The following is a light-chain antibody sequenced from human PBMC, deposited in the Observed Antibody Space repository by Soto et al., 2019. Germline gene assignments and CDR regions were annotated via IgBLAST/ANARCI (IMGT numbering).Light chain of an antibody. CDR2: GNS. CDR1: SSNIGAGYD. CDR3: QSYDSSLSGVV. J-gene: IGLJ2*01. Sequence: QSALTQPPSVSGAPGQRVTISCTGSSSNIGAGYDVHWYQQLPGTAPKLLIYGNSNRPSGVPDRFSGSKSGTSASLAITGLQAVDEADYYCQSYDSSLSGVVFGGGTKLTVL. V-gene: IGLV1-40*01.